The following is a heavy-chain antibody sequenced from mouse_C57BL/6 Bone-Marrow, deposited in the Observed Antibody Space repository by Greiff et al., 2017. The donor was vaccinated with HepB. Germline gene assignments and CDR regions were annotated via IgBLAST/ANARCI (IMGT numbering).Heavy chain of an antibody. CDR2: IDPSDSYT. CDR3: ARSGYYGSRERWFAY. J-gene: IGHJ3*01. V-gene: IGHV1-69*01. Sequence: QVQLQQPGAELVMPGASVKLSCKASGYTFTSYWMHWVKQRPGLGLEWIGEIDPSDSYTNYNQKFKGKSTLTVDKSSSTAYMQLSSLTSEDSAVYYCARSGYYGSRERWFAYWGQGTLVTVSA. CDR1: GYTFTSYW. D-gene: IGHD1-1*01.